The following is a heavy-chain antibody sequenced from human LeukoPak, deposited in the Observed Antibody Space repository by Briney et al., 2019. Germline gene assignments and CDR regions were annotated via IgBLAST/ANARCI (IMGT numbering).Heavy chain of an antibody. CDR2: IKQDGSAK. V-gene: IGHV3-7*03. Sequence: GGSLRLSCAASGFTFSRYWMSWVRQAPGKGLEWVADIKQDGSAKYYVDSVKGRFTISRDNAKNSLFLQMNSLRAEDTAVYYCAKDLMGRGWDTAMVNDAFDIWGQGTMVTVSS. CDR1: GFTFSRYW. CDR3: AKDLMGRGWDTAMVNDAFDI. J-gene: IGHJ3*02. D-gene: IGHD5-18*01.